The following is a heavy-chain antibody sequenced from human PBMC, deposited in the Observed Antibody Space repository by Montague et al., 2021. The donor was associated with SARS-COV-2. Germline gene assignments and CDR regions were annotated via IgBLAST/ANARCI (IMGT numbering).Heavy chain of an antibody. CDR3: ARAQNICFIANCVNYFDL. J-gene: IGHJ4*02. V-gene: IGHV4-59*01. Sequence: SETLSLTCEVSGGSIRSYYWSWIRQSPGKGLEWIGYIHYSGSTKYNPSLKTRVTLSLDTPKNQFSLRLNSVTAADTAVYYCARAQNICFIANCVNYFDLWGLGALVTVSS. D-gene: IGHD1-1*01. CDR1: GGSIRSYY. CDR2: IHYSGST.